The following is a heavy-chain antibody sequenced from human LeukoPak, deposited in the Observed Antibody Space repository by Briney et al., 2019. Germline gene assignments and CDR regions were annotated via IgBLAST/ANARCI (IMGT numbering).Heavy chain of an antibody. D-gene: IGHD3-22*01. V-gene: IGHV1-46*01. CDR1: GYTFTSYY. J-gene: IGHJ6*03. CDR3: ARAVYYYDSSGYYMDV. Sequence: ASVTVSCKASGYTFTSYYMHWVRQAPGQGLEWMGLINPSGGSTSYAQKFQGRVTMTRDTSTSTVYVELSSLRSEDTAVYYCARAVYYYDSSGYYMDVWGKGTTVTVSS. CDR2: INPSGGST.